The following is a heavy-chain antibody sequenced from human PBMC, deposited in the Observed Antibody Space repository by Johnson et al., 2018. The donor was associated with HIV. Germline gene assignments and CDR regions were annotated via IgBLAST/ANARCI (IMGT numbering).Heavy chain of an antibody. CDR1: GFTVSGNY. Sequence: VQLVESGGGLVQPGGSLRLSCGASGFTVSGNYMSWVRQAPGKGLEWVSIIYSGGDTYYADSVKGRFTISRDNSNNTVNLQMNSLRAEDTAVYYCAKDGATRAFDIWGQGTMVTVSS. CDR2: IYSGGDT. CDR3: AKDGATRAFDI. V-gene: IGHV3-66*01. D-gene: IGHD1-26*01. J-gene: IGHJ3*02.